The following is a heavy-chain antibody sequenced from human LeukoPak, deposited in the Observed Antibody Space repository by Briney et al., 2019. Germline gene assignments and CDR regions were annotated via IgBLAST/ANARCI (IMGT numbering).Heavy chain of an antibody. CDR1: GYSISSGYY. CDR3: TGPGDYYGSGSDY. CDR2: IYHGGST. J-gene: IGHJ4*02. D-gene: IGHD3-10*01. V-gene: IGHV4-38-2*02. Sequence: SETLSLTCTVSGYSISSGYYWGWIRQPPGKGLEWIGSIYHGGSTYYNPSLKSRVTISVDTSKNQFSLKLSSVTAADTAVYYCTGPGDYYGSGSDYWGQGTLVSVSS.